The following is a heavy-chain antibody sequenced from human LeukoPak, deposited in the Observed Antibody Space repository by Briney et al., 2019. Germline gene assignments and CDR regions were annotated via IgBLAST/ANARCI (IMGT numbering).Heavy chain of an antibody. J-gene: IGHJ4*02. V-gene: IGHV3-30*02. CDR1: GFTFSSYG. CDR3: AKNGYSSSWYQYYFDY. CDR2: IRYDGSNK. D-gene: IGHD6-13*01. Sequence: SGGSLRLSCAASGFTFSSYGMHWVRQAPGKGLEWVAFIRYDGSNKYYADSVKGRFTISRDNSKNTLYLQMNSLRAEDTAVYYCAKNGYSSSWYQYYFDYWGQGTLVTVSS.